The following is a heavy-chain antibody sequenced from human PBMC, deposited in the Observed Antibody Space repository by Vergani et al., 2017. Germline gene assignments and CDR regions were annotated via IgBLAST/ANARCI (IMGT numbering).Heavy chain of an antibody. V-gene: IGHV3-66*02. CDR3: AKDRYYDSSGYYYA. CDR1: GFTVSSNY. CDR2: IYSGGST. D-gene: IGHD3-22*01. J-gene: IGHJ5*02. Sequence: EVQLVESGGGLVQPGGSLRLSCAASGFTVSSNYMSWVRQAPGKGLEWVSVIYSGGSTYYADSVKGRFTISRDNSKNTLYLQMNSLRAEDTALYYCAKDRYYDSSGYYYAWGQGTLVTVSS.